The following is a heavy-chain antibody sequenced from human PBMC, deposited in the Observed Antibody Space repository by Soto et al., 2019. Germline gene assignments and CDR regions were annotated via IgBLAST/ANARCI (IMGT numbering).Heavy chain of an antibody. CDR2: IWYDGSNK. D-gene: IGHD5-12*01. Sequence: PGGSLRLSCAASGFTFSSYGMHWVRQAPGKGLEWVAVIWYDGSNKYYADSVKGRFTISRDNSKNTLYLQMNSLRAEDTAVYYCARDQGYANPFDYWGQGTLVTVSS. V-gene: IGHV3-33*01. J-gene: IGHJ4*02. CDR1: GFTFSSYG. CDR3: ARDQGYANPFDY.